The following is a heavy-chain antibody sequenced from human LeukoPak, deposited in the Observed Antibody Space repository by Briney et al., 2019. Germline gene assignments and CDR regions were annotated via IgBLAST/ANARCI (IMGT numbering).Heavy chain of an antibody. CDR3: ARGAVRGGTNFDY. Sequence: SLTLSLTCAISGDSVSGSPAVWNWIRQSPSRGLEWLGRAYYRSKWFIDYALSVKGRITITPDTSKNQLSLQLNSVTAEDTAVYYCARGAVRGGTNFDYWGQGTLVTVSS. V-gene: IGHV6-1*01. CDR1: GDSVSGSPAV. J-gene: IGHJ4*02. CDR2: AYYRSKWFI. D-gene: IGHD3-10*01.